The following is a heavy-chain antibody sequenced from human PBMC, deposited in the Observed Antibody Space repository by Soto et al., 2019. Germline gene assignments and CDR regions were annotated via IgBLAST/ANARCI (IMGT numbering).Heavy chain of an antibody. CDR2: INHSGST. D-gene: IGHD3-10*01. CDR3: ARGNGSGSYLHFDY. V-gene: IGHV4-34*01. CDR1: GGSFSGYY. Sequence: QVQLQQWGAGLLKPSETLSLTCAVYGGSFSGYYWSWIRQPPGKGLEWIGEINHSGSTNYNPSLKSRVTISVDTSKNQCSLKLSSVTAADTAVYYCARGNGSGSYLHFDYWGQGTLVTVSS. J-gene: IGHJ4*02.